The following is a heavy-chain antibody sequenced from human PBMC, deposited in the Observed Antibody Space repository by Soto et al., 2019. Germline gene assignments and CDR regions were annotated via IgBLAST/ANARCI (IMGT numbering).Heavy chain of an antibody. J-gene: IGHJ3*02. CDR1: GFTFGSYS. V-gene: IGHV3-48*01. Sequence: PGGSLRLSCAASGFTFGSYSMNWVRQAPGKGLEWVSYISSSSSTIYYADSVKGRFTISRDNAKNSLYLQMNSLRAEDTAVYYCARDPYSSSWYSGGAFDIWGQGTMVTVSS. D-gene: IGHD6-13*01. CDR3: ARDPYSSSWYSGGAFDI. CDR2: ISSSSSTI.